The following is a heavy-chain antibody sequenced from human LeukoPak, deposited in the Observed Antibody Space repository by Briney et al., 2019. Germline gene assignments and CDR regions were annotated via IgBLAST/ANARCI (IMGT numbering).Heavy chain of an antibody. V-gene: IGHV4-39*01. J-gene: IGHJ4*02. CDR1: GGSISSSRDY. D-gene: IGHD3-10*01. CDR2: IYYSGST. CDR3: ARQTGSGLFSLP. Sequence: SETLSLTCIVSGGSISSSRDYWAWIRQPPGKGLEWIANIYYSGSTYYSPSLKSRVIISVYTSKNQFSLKLSSVTAADTAVYYCARQTGSGLFSLPGGQGTLVTVSS.